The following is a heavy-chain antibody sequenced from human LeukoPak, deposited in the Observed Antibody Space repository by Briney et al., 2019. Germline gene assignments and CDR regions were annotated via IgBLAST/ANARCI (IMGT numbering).Heavy chain of an antibody. CDR3: ARDSLLPSAMGYYYMDV. J-gene: IGHJ6*03. D-gene: IGHD2-2*01. Sequence: GRSLRLSCAASGFTFSSYGMHWVRQAPGKGLEWVAVIWYDGSNKYYADSVKGRFTISRDNSKNTLYLQMNSLRAEDTAVYYCARDSLLPSAMGYYYMDVWGKGTTVTVSS. V-gene: IGHV3-33*01. CDR2: IWYDGSNK. CDR1: GFTFSSYG.